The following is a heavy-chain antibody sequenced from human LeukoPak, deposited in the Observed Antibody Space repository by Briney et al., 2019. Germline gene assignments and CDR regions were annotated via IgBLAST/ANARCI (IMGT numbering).Heavy chain of an antibody. V-gene: IGHV4-31*03. CDR3: ARGGYKPPKAFDI. Sequence: PSQTLSLTCTVSGGSIISGGYYWSWIRQHPGKGLEWIGYIYYSGSTYYNPSLKSRVTISVDTSKNQFSLKLSSVTAADTAVYYCARGGYKPPKAFDIWGQGTMVTVSS. CDR2: IYYSGST. CDR1: GGSIISGGYY. D-gene: IGHD5-24*01. J-gene: IGHJ3*02.